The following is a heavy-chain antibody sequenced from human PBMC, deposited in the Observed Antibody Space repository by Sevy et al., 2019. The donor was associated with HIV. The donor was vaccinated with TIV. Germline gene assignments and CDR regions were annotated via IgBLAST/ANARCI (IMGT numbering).Heavy chain of an antibody. D-gene: IGHD3-10*01. V-gene: IGHV4-61*02. CDR1: GGSISSGSYY. Sequence: SETLSLTCTVSGGSISSGSYYWSWIRQPAGKGLEWIGRIYTSGSTNYNPSLKSRVTISVDTSKNQFSLKLSSVTAAATAVYYCARSITMVRGVRVTWFDPWGQGTLVTVSS. CDR2: IYTSGST. CDR3: ARSITMVRGVRVTWFDP. J-gene: IGHJ5*02.